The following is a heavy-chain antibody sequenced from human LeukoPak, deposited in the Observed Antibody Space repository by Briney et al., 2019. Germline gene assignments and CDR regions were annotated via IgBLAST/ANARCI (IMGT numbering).Heavy chain of an antibody. Sequence: GGSLTLSCAASGFTFGDYAMRWVRQPPGKGLEWVSAISGVSGSTTIYAASVKGRFTVSRDNSKNSLYLQMNNPRAEDTAVYYCAKNFGSGRGVPYGMDVWGQGTTVTV. CDR1: GFTFGDYA. CDR2: ISGVSGSTT. V-gene: IGHV3-23*01. D-gene: IGHD3-10*01. CDR3: AKNFGSGRGVPYGMDV. J-gene: IGHJ6*02.